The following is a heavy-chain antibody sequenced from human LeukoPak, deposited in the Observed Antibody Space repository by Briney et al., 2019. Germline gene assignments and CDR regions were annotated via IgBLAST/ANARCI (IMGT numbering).Heavy chain of an antibody. J-gene: IGHJ4*02. V-gene: IGHV3-7*01. CDR1: GFTFSSYW. Sequence: GGSLRLSCAASGFTFSSYWMSWVRQAPGKGLEWVANIKQDGSEKYYVDSVKGRFTISRDNAKNSLDLQMNSLRAEDTAVYYCARDPRLGIPLPEGYWGQGTLVTVSS. D-gene: IGHD7-27*01. CDR3: ARDPRLGIPLPEGY. CDR2: IKQDGSEK.